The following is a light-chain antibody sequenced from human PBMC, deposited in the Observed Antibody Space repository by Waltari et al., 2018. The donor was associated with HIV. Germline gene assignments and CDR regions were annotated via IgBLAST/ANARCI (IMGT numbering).Light chain of an antibody. CDR3: QLFGTSPRLT. Sequence: EIVMTQSPATLSVSPGERGTLSCRASRSISSNLAWYQQKPGQAPRLLIYGASTRATGIPARFSGSGSGTEFTLSISRLEPEDFAVYYCQLFGTSPRLTFGGGTKVEIK. V-gene: IGKV3-15*01. CDR2: GAS. CDR1: RSISSN. J-gene: IGKJ4*01.